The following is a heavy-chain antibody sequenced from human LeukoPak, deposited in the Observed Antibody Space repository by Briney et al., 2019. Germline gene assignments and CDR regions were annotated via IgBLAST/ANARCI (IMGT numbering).Heavy chain of an antibody. CDR2: IYTSGST. J-gene: IGHJ6*02. Sequence: SETLSLTCTVSGGSISSYSWSWIRQPAGKGLEWIGRIYTSGSTNYNPSLKSRVTMSVDTSKNQFSLKLSSVTAADTAVYYCARDRKVVAASYYYGMDVWGQGTTVTVSS. CDR3: ARDRKVVAASYYYGMDV. CDR1: GGSISSYS. V-gene: IGHV4-4*07. D-gene: IGHD2-15*01.